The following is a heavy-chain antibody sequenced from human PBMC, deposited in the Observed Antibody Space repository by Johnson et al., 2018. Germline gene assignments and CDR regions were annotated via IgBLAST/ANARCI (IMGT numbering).Heavy chain of an antibody. CDR2: IDYDGRRT. Sequence: VQLVESGGGLVQPGGSLRISCTASGFSLTNYWMHWVRQAPGKGLVWVSRIDYDGRRTNYADSVKSRFPIPRDNAKNKLHLQLNSLRVDETALYYGVREGFYGSLDIWGHGTMVSVSS. V-gene: IGHV3-74*01. D-gene: IGHD2/OR15-2a*01. CDR1: GFSLTNYW. J-gene: IGHJ3*02. CDR3: VREGFYGSLDI.